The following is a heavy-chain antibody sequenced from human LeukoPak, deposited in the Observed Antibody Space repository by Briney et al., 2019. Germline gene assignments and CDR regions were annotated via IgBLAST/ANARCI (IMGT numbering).Heavy chain of an antibody. D-gene: IGHD1-26*01. V-gene: IGHV1-46*01. CDR1: GYTFTSYY. CDR2: INPSGGST. Sequence: ASVKVSCKASGYTFTSYYMHWVRQAPGQGLEWMGVINPSGGSTSYAQKFQGRVTMTRDTSTSTVYMELSSLRSEDTAVYYCAYSGSPIYLDYWGQGTLVTVSS. J-gene: IGHJ4*02. CDR3: AYSGSPIYLDY.